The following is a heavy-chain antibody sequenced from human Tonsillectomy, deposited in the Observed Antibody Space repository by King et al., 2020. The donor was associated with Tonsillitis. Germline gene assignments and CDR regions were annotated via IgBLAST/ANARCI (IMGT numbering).Heavy chain of an antibody. CDR3: AKDLYDSSGYHFDY. J-gene: IGHJ4*02. V-gene: IGHV3-23*04. CDR2: ISCAGGIT. Sequence: VQLVESGGDLVQPGGSLRLSCAASGFTFSSYAMNWVRQAPGKGLEWVSAISCAGGITYYTDAVKGRCTISRDNSKNTLYLQRTSLRAEDTAVYYCAKDLYDSSGYHFDYWGQGTLVTVSS. D-gene: IGHD3-22*01. CDR1: GFTFSSYA.